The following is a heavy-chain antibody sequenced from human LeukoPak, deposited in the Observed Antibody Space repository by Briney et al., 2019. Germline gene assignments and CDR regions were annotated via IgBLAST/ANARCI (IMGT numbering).Heavy chain of an antibody. J-gene: IGHJ4*02. V-gene: IGHV4-59*01. CDR1: GGSFSSYY. Sequence: PSENLSFTCTVSGGSFSSYYWNWIRQPPGMGLEWIGYLYYSGTTNYNPSLKSRVTISVDTSKSQFSLKLNSVTAADTAVYYCAREKSGEFDYWGQGTLVTVSS. D-gene: IGHD7-27*01. CDR2: LYYSGTT. CDR3: AREKSGEFDY.